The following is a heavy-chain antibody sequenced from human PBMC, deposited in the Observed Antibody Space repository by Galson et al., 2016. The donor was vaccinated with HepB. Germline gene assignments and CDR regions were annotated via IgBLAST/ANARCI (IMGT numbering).Heavy chain of an antibody. J-gene: IGHJ5*02. Sequence: SVKVSCKASGYTFTSYGISWVRQAPRQGLEWMGWISAYNGNTNYAQKFQGRVTLTTDTSTSTAYMELRSLRSDDTAVYYCARRSSSGFLNWFDPWGQGTLVTVSS. CDR2: ISAYNGNT. CDR1: GYTFTSYG. CDR3: ARRSSSGFLNWFDP. D-gene: IGHD3-22*01. V-gene: IGHV1-18*01.